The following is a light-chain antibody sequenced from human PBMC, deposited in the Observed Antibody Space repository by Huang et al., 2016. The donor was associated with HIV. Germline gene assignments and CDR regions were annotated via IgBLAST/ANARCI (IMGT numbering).Light chain of an antibody. CDR1: PSVGSSY. J-gene: IGKJ2*01. CDR2: GAS. CDR3: QQYGSSSYT. V-gene: IGKV3-20*01. Sequence: EIVLTQSPGTLSLSPGARATLSCRASPSVGSSYLAWYQQKPGQAPRLLIYGASSRATGIPDRFSGSGSGTDFVLTITRLEPEDFAVYYCQQYGSSSYTFGQGTKLEIK.